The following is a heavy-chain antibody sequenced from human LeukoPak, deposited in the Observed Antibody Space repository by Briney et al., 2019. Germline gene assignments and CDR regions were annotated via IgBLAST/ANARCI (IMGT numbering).Heavy chain of an antibody. Sequence: GGSLRLSCAASGFTLSGYTMSWVRQAPGKGLEWVSSISGAGVSTYYADSVKGRFTISRDNAKNSLYLQMNSLRAEDTAVYYCARVKRDTAMGGDIWGQGTMVTVSS. CDR1: GFTLSGYT. CDR2: ISGAGVST. V-gene: IGHV3-23*01. J-gene: IGHJ3*02. D-gene: IGHD5-18*01. CDR3: ARVKRDTAMGGDI.